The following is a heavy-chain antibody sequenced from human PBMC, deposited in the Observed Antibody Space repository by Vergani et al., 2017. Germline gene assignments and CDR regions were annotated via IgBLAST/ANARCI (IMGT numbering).Heavy chain of an antibody. Sequence: EVQLLQSGGGVIQPGGSVRLSCAASGFTFSACPMTWVRQAPGKGLEWVSAISARYPSTYYADSVKGRFTISRDNSKNLLYLQMNSLRAEDTAVYYCARLSYDTTSYVLGGYQRWGQGTLVSVSS. CDR2: ISARYPST. D-gene: IGHD2/OR15-2a*01. V-gene: IGHV3-23*01. J-gene: IGHJ4*02. CDR1: GFTFSACP. CDR3: ARLSYDTTSYVLGGYQR.